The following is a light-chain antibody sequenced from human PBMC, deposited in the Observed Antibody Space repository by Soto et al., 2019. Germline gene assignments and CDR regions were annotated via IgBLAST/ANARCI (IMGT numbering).Light chain of an antibody. CDR3: QQYGSSGT. CDR1: QSVSNNY. Sequence: DSVLTQSPGTLSLSPGERATLSCRASQSVSNNYLAWYQQKPGQAPRLLIYGASNRATGIPDRFSGSGSGTDFNLTISRLEPEDFPVYYCQQYGSSGTFGQGTKVDIK. V-gene: IGKV3-20*01. CDR2: GAS. J-gene: IGKJ1*01.